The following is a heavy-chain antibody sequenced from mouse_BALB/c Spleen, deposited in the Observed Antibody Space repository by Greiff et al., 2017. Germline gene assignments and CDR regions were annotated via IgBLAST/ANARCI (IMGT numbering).Heavy chain of an antibody. CDR2: ISDGGSYT. V-gene: IGHV5-4*02. CDR1: GFTFSDYY. Sequence: EVKLMESGGGLVKPGGSLKLSCAASGFTFSDYYMYWVRQTPEKRLEWVATISDGGSYTYYPDSVKGRFTISRDNAKNNLYLQMSSLKSEDTAMYYCARDRGKAFAYWGQGTLVTVSA. CDR3: ARDRGKAFAY. J-gene: IGHJ3*01.